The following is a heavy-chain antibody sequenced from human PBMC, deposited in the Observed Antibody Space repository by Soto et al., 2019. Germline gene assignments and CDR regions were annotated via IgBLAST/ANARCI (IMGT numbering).Heavy chain of an antibody. CDR3: ARWTGMTPPGGLDY. Sequence: QVQLMESGGGVVQPGRSLRLSCAASGFTFSGHGMHWVRQAPGKGLEWVGFIWFDGSNVDYTDSVKGRFTISRDNFRNMLYLQMKSMRAEDTTVYYCARWTGMTPPGGLDYWGQGTLVTVSS. CDR1: GFTFSGHG. D-gene: IGHD3-16*01. J-gene: IGHJ4*02. V-gene: IGHV3-33*03. CDR2: IWFDGSNV.